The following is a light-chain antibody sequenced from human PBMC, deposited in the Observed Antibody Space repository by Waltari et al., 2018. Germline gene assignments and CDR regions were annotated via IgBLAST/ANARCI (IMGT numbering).Light chain of an antibody. CDR3: QHYVRLPAT. Sequence: EIVLTQSPGTLSLSPGERATLSCWASQSVGGTLAWYQQKPGQAPRLLIYGASSRATGIPDRFSGSGSGTEFSLTISSLGPEDFAVYYCQHYVRLPATFGQGTKVEIK. V-gene: IGKV3-20*01. CDR2: GAS. CDR1: QSVGGT. J-gene: IGKJ1*01.